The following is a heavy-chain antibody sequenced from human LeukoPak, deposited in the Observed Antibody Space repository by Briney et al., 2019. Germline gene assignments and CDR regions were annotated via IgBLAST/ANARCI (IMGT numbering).Heavy chain of an antibody. J-gene: IGHJ4*02. D-gene: IGHD1-26*01. CDR3: ARDLEWEPAYYFDY. CDR2: INPNSGGT. CDR1: GYTFTGYY. V-gene: IGHV1-2*02. Sequence: ASVKVSCKASGYTFTGYYMHWVRQAPGQGLEWMGWINPNSGGTNYAQKFQGRVTMTRDTTIRTAYMELRRLRSDAAAVYYCARDLEWEPAYYFDYWGQGTLVTVSS.